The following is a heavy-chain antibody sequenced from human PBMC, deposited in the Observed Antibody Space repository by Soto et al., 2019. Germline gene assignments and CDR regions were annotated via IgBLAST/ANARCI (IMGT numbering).Heavy chain of an antibody. Sequence: PTLVNPTETLTLTCTVSGFSLSNAGLGVSWIRQPPGKALEWLAHIFSNDEKSYSTSLKSRLTISKDTSKSQVVLIMTNMDPVDTATYYCASTYSTSWYWFDPWGQGTLVTVSS. CDR3: ASTYSTSWYWFDP. D-gene: IGHD6-13*01. CDR1: GFSLSNAGLG. V-gene: IGHV2-26*04. CDR2: IFSNDEK. J-gene: IGHJ5*02.